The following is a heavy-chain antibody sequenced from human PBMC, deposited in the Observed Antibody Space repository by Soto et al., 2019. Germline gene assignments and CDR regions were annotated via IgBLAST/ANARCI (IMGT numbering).Heavy chain of an antibody. Sequence: GGSLRLSCAASGFTFSSYDMSWVRQGPGKGLEWVSVISGSGGSTYYADSVKGRFTISRDNSKNTLYLQMNSLRAEDTAVYYCAKAPYYGLMGYNGMDVWGQGTTVTVSS. CDR1: GFTFSSYD. J-gene: IGHJ6*02. V-gene: IGHV3-23*01. D-gene: IGHD1-26*01. CDR2: ISGSGGST. CDR3: AKAPYYGLMGYNGMDV.